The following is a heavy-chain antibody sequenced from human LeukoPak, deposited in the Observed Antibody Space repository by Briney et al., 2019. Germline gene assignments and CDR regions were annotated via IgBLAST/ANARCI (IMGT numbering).Heavy chain of an antibody. V-gene: IGHV3-74*01. J-gene: IGHJ4*02. Sequence: GGSLRLSCAASGFTFSSYWIHWVRQAPGKGLVWVSRINSDGSSTSYADSVKGRFTISRDNAKNTLYLQMNSLRAEDTAVYYCARSVYSHGTPFDYWGQGTLVTVSS. CDR1: GFTFSSYW. CDR3: ARSVYSHGTPFDY. CDR2: INSDGSST. D-gene: IGHD5-18*01.